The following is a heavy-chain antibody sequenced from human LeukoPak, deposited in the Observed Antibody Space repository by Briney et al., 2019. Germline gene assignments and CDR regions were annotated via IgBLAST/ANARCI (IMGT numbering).Heavy chain of an antibody. Sequence: PGGSLRLSCAASGFTFSSYGMHWVRQAPGKGLEWVAVIWYDGSNKYYADSVKGRFTISRDNSKNTLYLQMNSLRAEDTAVYYCAKGRVYCSSTSCPTTFFDYCGQGTLVTVSS. CDR3: AKGRVYCSSTSCPTTFFDY. V-gene: IGHV3-33*06. CDR2: IWYDGSNK. J-gene: IGHJ4*02. D-gene: IGHD2-2*01. CDR1: GFTFSSYG.